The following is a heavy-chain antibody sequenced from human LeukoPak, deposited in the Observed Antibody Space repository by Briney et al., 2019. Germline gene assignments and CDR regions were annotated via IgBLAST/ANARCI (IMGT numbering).Heavy chain of an antibody. CDR2: ISAYNGNT. V-gene: IGHV1-18*01. Sequence: ASVKVSCKASGYTFTSHDINWVRQASGQGLEWMGWISAYNGNTNYAQKLQGRVTMTTDTSTSTAYMELRSLRSDDTAVYYCARDLKYCSSTSCQLSNWFDPWGQGTLVTVSS. D-gene: IGHD2-2*01. CDR3: ARDLKYCSSTSCQLSNWFDP. J-gene: IGHJ5*02. CDR1: GYTFTSHD.